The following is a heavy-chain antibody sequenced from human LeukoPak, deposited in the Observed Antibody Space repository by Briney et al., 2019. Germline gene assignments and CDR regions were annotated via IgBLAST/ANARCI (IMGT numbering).Heavy chain of an antibody. V-gene: IGHV1-46*01. D-gene: IGHD6-19*01. J-gene: IGHJ4*02. CDR1: GYTFTSYY. CDR2: INPSGGST. Sequence: ASVKVSCKASGYTFTSYYMHCVRQAPGQGLECMGIINPSGGSTSYAQKFQGRVTMTRDMSTSTVYMELSSLRSEDTAVYYCARSFRAVAGTSPIRYWGQGTLVTVSS. CDR3: ARSFRAVAGTSPIRY.